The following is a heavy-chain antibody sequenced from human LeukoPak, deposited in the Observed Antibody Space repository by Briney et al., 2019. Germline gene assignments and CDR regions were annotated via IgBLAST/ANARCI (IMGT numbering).Heavy chain of an antibody. Sequence: ASVKVSCKASGYIFTSYYLLWVRQAPGQGLEWMGWINPNSGGTNYAQKFQGRVTMTRDTSISTAYMELSRLRSDDTAEYYCARAPYDDSSGYYSSSYYYFQHWGQGTLVTVSS. D-gene: IGHD3-22*01. CDR1: GYIFTSYY. CDR2: INPNSGGT. CDR3: ARAPYDDSSGYYSSSYYYFQH. J-gene: IGHJ1*01. V-gene: IGHV1-2*02.